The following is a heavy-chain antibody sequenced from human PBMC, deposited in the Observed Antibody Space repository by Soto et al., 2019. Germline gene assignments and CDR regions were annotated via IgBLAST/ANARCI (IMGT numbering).Heavy chain of an antibody. CDR2: TDYSGKT. J-gene: IGHJ4*02. CDR3: ARAVGDPLYYLDY. D-gene: IGHD6-19*01. Sequence: QVQLQESGPGLVRPSETLSLTCTVSSDSISSYYWIWIRQSPGKGLEWIGYTDYSGKTNYNPSLKSRVTISADTSKNQFSLRLSSVTAADTAVYYCARAVGDPLYYLDYWGQGTLVTVSS. CDR1: SDSISSYY. V-gene: IGHV4-59*08.